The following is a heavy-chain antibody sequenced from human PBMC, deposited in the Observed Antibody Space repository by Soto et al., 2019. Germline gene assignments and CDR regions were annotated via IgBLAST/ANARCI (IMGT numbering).Heavy chain of an antibody. D-gene: IGHD3-22*01. CDR3: ASTSVVVITYYYYGMDV. Sequence: ASVKVSCKASGGTFSSYAISWVRQAPGQGLEWMGGIIPIFGTANYAQKFQGRVTITADESTSTAYMELSSLRSEDTAVYYCASTSVVVITYYYYGMDVWGQGTTVTVYS. CDR2: IIPIFGTA. V-gene: IGHV1-69*13. J-gene: IGHJ6*02. CDR1: GGTFSSYA.